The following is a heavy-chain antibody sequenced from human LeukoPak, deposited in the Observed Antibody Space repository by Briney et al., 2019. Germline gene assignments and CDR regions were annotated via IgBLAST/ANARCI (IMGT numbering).Heavy chain of an antibody. V-gene: IGHV4-39*01. CDR2: IYYSGST. Sequence: PSGTLSLTCAVSGGSISRSIYYWGWVRQPPGKGLEWIGSIYYSGSTYYNPSLKSRVTISVDTSKNQFSLKLSSVTAADTAVYYCARHENYDGHSGDFDYWGQGTLVTVSS. J-gene: IGHJ4*02. CDR3: ARHENYDGHSGDFDY. D-gene: IGHD4-23*01. CDR1: GGSISRSIYY.